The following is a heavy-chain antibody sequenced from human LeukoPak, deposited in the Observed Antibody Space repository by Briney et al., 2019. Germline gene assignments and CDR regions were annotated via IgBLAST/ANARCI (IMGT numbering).Heavy chain of an antibody. J-gene: IGHJ4*02. CDR3: ARDLLDCGGPRCTDF. CDR2: ISYDGSNK. Sequence: PGRSLRLSCAASGFTFSSYAMHWVRQAPGKGLEWVAVISYDGSNKYYADSVKGRFTISRDNSKKILYLQMDSLRTEDTAVYYCARDLLDCGGPRCTDFGGQGTLVTVSS. V-gene: IGHV3-30-3*01. CDR1: GFTFSSYA. D-gene: IGHD2-21*01.